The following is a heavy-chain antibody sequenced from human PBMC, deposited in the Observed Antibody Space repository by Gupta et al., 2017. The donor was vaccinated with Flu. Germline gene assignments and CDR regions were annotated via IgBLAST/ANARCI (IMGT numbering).Heavy chain of an antibody. CDR1: GFRFNTDW. J-gene: IGHJ3*02. Sequence: DVQLVESGGDLVQPGGSLRLSCAASGFRFNTDWMTWVRQAPGKGLEWVANINLDGNKKNYVDSVKGRFTISRDNAKNSLYLQMNSLRAEDTAVYYCARDIDSYTNGIWYDGFDIWGQGTMVTVSS. D-gene: IGHD2-8*01. CDR3: ARDIDSYTNGIWYDGFDI. V-gene: IGHV3-7*01. CDR2: INLDGNKK.